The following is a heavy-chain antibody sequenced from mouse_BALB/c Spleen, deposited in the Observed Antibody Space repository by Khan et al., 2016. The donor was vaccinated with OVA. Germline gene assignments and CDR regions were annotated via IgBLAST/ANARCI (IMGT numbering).Heavy chain of an antibody. CDR2: ISSGGDYT. J-gene: IGHJ3*01. Sequence: EVQLQESGGDLVKPGGSLKLSCAASGFTFSSYSMSWVRQTPDKRLEWVATISSGGDYTYYPDSVKGRFTISRDNAKNTLYLQMSSLKSEDTAMYYCASHVTGSFAYWGQGTLVTVSA. V-gene: IGHV5-6*01. D-gene: IGHD4-1*01. CDR3: ASHVTGSFAY. CDR1: GFTFSSYS.